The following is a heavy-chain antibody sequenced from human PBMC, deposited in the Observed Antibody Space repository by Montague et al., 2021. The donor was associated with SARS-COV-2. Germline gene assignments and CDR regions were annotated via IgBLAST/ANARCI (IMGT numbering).Heavy chain of an antibody. Sequence: SLRLSCAASGLTFSSYSMNWVRQAPGKGLEWVSSISSSSSYIYYADSVKGRFTISRDNVKNSLYLQMNSLRAEDTAVYYCARDPHYDILTGYYSYWGQGTLVTVSS. V-gene: IGHV3-21*01. CDR2: ISSSSSYI. CDR1: GLTFSSYS. J-gene: IGHJ4*02. CDR3: ARDPHYDILTGYYSY. D-gene: IGHD3-9*01.